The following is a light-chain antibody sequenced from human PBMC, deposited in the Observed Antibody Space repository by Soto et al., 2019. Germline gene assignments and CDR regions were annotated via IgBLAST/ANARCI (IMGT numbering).Light chain of an antibody. CDR3: SSYTNSSIV. J-gene: IGLJ1*01. CDR1: SSDVGGYNY. Sequence: QSALTRPASVSGSPGQSITISCTGTSSDVGGYNYVSWYQRRPGKAPKLMIYDVSNRPSGVSNRFSGSKSGNTASLTISGLQAEDEADYYCSSYTNSSIVFGTGTKLTVL. CDR2: DVS. V-gene: IGLV2-14*01.